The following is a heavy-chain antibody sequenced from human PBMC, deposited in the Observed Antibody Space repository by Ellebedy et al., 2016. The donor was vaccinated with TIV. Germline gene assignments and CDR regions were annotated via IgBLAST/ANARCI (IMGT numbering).Heavy chain of an antibody. CDR3: ARVHEYKDILTADWHFGMDV. CDR2: IYYRGYT. V-gene: IGHV4-59*01. Sequence: ESLKISCTVSGGSTDGYYWTWIRQPPGKGLEWIGYIYYRGYTNYSPSFMSRVTISVDTSKNQVSLKLFSVTTADTAVYFCARVHEYKDILTADWHFGMDVWGQGTTVTVSS. D-gene: IGHD3-9*01. J-gene: IGHJ6*02. CDR1: GGSTDGYY.